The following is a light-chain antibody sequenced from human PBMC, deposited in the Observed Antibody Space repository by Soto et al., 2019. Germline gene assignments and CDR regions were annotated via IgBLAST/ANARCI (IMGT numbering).Light chain of an antibody. CDR2: AAS. V-gene: IGKV1-39*01. Sequence: DIERTQSPSSLSASIGETVTVTCRASQSISRYLNCYQQKPGKAPTLLISAASSLERGVPLRFSGGGSGTEFTLTISSLQPEDFATYYCQQNYRNTPWTFGQGTKVDIK. CDR1: QSISRY. CDR3: QQNYRNTPWT. J-gene: IGKJ1*01.